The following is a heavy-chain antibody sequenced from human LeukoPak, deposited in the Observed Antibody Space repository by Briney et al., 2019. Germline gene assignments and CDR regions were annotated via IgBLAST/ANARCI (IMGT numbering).Heavy chain of an antibody. Sequence: GGSLRLSCAASGFTFSSYAMSWVRQAPGKGLEWVSAISGSGDSTYHADAVKGRFTISRDNSTNTLYLQMNSLRAEDTAVYYCAKGSAESGPVRSRAHWFDPWGQGTLVTVYS. V-gene: IGHV3-23*01. D-gene: IGHD3-10*01. CDR1: GFTFSSYA. CDR2: ISGSGDST. CDR3: AKGSAESGPVRSRAHWFDP. J-gene: IGHJ5*02.